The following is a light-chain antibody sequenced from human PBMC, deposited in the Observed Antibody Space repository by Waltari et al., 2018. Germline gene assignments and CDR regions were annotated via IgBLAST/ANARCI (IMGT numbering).Light chain of an antibody. J-gene: IGLJ2*01. V-gene: IGLV4-69*01. Sequence: QLVVTQSPSASASLGASVKLTCTLSSGHGSYAIAWHQQQPEKGPRFLLRVNSDGSHNKGDGIPGRFSGSSSGAERYLIISGLQSEDEADYYCQIWDTDIVVFGGGTKLTV. CDR1: SGHGSYA. CDR3: QIWDTDIVV. CDR2: VNSDGSH.